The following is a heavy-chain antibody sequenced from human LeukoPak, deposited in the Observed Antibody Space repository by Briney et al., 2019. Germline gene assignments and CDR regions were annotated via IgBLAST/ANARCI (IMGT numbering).Heavy chain of an antibody. Sequence: SVKVSCEASGGTFSRYAISWVRQAPGQGLEWMGGITPMFGTANYAQKFQGRVTITAHESSSTAYMELSSLRSEDTAVYYCARDASIYDNSAYYYLWWGQGTLVTVSS. J-gene: IGHJ4*02. CDR2: ITPMFGTA. CDR3: ARDASIYDNSAYYYLW. D-gene: IGHD3-22*01. V-gene: IGHV1-69*13. CDR1: GGTFSRYA.